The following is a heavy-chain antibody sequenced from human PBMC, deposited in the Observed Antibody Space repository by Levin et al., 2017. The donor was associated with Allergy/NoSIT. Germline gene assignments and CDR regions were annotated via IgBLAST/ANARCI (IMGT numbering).Heavy chain of an antibody. CDR1: GFTFSSYA. V-gene: IGHV3-23*01. J-gene: IGHJ5*02. Sequence: TGGSLRLSCAASGFTFSSYAMSWVRQAPGKGLEWVSAISGSGGSTYYADSVKGRFTISRDNSKNTLYLQMNSLRAEDTAVYYCAKDSIYYCSGGSCYSWFDPWGQGTLVTVSS. CDR2: ISGSGGST. D-gene: IGHD2-15*01. CDR3: AKDSIYYCSGGSCYSWFDP.